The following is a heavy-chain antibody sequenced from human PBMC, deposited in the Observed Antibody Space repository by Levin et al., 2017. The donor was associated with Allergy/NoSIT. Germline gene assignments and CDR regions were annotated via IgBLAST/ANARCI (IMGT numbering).Heavy chain of an antibody. J-gene: IGHJ4*02. CDR2: ISGSGDSK. CDR1: GFPFSRYG. D-gene: IGHD3-10*01. CDR3: AKEVLRGVMMY. V-gene: IGHV3-23*01. Sequence: ETLSLTCAASGFPFSRYGMTWVRQAPGKGLEWVSGISGSGDSKDYGDFVKGRFTISRDNSRNTLFLQMNNLRVEDTAVYYCAKEVLRGVMMYWGQGTLVTVSS.